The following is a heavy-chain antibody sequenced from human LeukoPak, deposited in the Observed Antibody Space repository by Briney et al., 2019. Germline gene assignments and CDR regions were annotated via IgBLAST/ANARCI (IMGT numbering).Heavy chain of an antibody. Sequence: PGGSLRLSCAASGFTVSTNYMSWVRQAPGKGLEWVSVIYSGGSTYYADSVKGRFTISRDNSKNTLYLQMNSLRAEDTAVYYCARTYYYDSSGYYFDCWGQGTLVTVSS. CDR3: ARTYYYDSSGYYFDC. CDR1: GFTVSTNY. V-gene: IGHV3-53*01. CDR2: IYSGGST. J-gene: IGHJ4*02. D-gene: IGHD3-22*01.